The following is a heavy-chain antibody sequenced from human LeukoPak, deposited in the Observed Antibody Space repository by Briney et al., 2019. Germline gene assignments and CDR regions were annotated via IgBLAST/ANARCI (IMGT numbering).Heavy chain of an antibody. CDR3: ATSGGFVLPNAITGNWYMDV. V-gene: IGHV3-21*01. D-gene: IGHD2-2*01. Sequence: GGSLRLSCAASGFTVSSNYMSWVRQAPGKGLAWVASITSAGGYTYYADSVKGRFTISRDNAQNSLFLQMNSLRAEDTAVYFCATSGGFVLPNAITGNWYMDVWGRGTSVTVSS. CDR2: ITSAGGYT. J-gene: IGHJ6*03. CDR1: GFTVSSNY.